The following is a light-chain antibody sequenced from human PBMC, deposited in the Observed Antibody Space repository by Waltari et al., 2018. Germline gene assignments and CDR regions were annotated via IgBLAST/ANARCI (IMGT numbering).Light chain of an antibody. Sequence: QSALTQPAPVSGSPGQSITIPCTGTSSDVGHYKRLSWYQQHPGKAPKLMIYAVSKRPSGVSDRFSGSKSGDMASLTISGLQPEDEAEYFCSSYAGSSKGVFGGGTKVTVL. CDR1: SSDVGHYKR. CDR2: AVS. V-gene: IGLV2-23*02. J-gene: IGLJ2*01. CDR3: SSYAGSSKGV.